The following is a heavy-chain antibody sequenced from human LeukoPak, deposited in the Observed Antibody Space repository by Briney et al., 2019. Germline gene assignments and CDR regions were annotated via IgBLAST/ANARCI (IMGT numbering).Heavy chain of an antibody. V-gene: IGHV4-34*01. CDR1: GGSFSGYY. CDR3: ARDRNSNLGMDV. CDR2: INHSGST. D-gene: IGHD4-11*01. J-gene: IGHJ6*02. Sequence: SETLSLTCAVYGGSFSGYYWSWIRQPPGKGLEWIGEINHSGSTNYNPSLKSRVTISVDTSKNQFSLKLSSVTAADTAVYYCARDRNSNLGMDVWGQGTTVTVSS.